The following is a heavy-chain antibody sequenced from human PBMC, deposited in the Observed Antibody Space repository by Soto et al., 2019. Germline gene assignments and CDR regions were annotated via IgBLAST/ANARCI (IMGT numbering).Heavy chain of an antibody. CDR1: GFTVNNNY. CDR2: IYSGGSGGST. V-gene: IGHV3-53*01. D-gene: IGHD1-26*01. J-gene: IGHJ4*02. CDR3: ARAPSGNYYSDS. Sequence: PVGSLRLSCAASGFTVNNNYMGWVRQAPGKGLEWVSVIYSGGSGGSTYYADSVKGRFTISRDNSKNTLFLQMNSLRAEDTAVYYCARAPSGNYYSDSWGQGTLVTVSS.